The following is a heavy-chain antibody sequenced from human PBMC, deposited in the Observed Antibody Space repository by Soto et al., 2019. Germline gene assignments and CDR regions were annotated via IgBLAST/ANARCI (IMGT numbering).Heavy chain of an antibody. Sequence: SGPTLVNPTQTLTLTCTFSGFSLSTSGVGVGWIRQPPGKALEWLALIYWNDDKRYSPSLKSRLTITKDTSKNQVVLTMTNMDPVDTATYYCAQVYYVFWSGYRPPFYYYGRDVWGQGTTVTVSS. CDR1: GFSLSTSGVG. V-gene: IGHV2-5*01. J-gene: IGHJ6*02. CDR3: AQVYYVFWSGYRPPFYYYGRDV. CDR2: IYWNDDK. D-gene: IGHD3-3*01.